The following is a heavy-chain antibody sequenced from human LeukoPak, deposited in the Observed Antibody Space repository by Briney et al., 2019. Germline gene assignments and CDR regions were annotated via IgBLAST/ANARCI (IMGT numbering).Heavy chain of an antibody. J-gene: IGHJ4*02. CDR3: ARLSGSYWGPFDY. D-gene: IGHD1-26*01. CDR2: IYYSGST. Sequence: SETLSLTCAVYGGSFSGYYWSWIRQPPGKGLEWIAYIYYSGSTNYNPSLKSRVTISVDTSRTQFSLRLSSVTAADTAVYYCARLSGSYWGPFDYWGQGTLVTVSS. V-gene: IGHV4-59*08. CDR1: GGSFSGYY.